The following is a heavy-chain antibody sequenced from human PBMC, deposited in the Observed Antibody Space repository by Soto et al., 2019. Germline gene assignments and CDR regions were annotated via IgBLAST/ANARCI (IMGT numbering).Heavy chain of an antibody. V-gene: IGHV4-59*01. Sequence: SETLSLTCTVSGGSISSYYWSWIRQPPGKGLEWIGYIYYSGSTNYNPSLKSRVTISVDTSKNQFSLKLSSVTAADTAVYYCGRGVSTRYYFFYWGEGALVTVS. J-gene: IGHJ4*02. D-gene: IGHD1-1*01. CDR1: GGSISSYY. CDR2: IYYSGST. CDR3: GRGVSTRYYFFY.